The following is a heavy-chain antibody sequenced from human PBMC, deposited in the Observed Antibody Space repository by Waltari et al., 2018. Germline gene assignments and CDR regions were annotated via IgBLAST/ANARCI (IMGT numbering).Heavy chain of an antibody. CDR3: ARVIITMVRDNYFDY. CDR1: GGSISSYY. D-gene: IGHD3-10*01. Sequence: QVQLQESGPGLVKPSETLSLTCTVSGGSISSYYWTWIRTPPGKGLEWIGYIYYSGSTNYNPSLKSRVTISLDTSKNQFSLKLRSVTAADTAVYYCARVIITMVRDNYFDYWGQGTLVTVSS. CDR2: IYYSGST. J-gene: IGHJ4*02. V-gene: IGHV4-59*01.